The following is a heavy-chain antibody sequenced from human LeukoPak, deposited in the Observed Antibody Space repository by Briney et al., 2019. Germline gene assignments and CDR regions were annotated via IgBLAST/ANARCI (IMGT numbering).Heavy chain of an antibody. Sequence: GGSLRLSCATSGFSFSNYAMNWVRQAPGKGLEWVAVISYDGSNKYYADSVKGRFTISRDNSKNTLYLQMNSLRAEDTAVYYCARDLGRMVQQHNWFDPWGQGTLVTVSS. J-gene: IGHJ5*02. CDR2: ISYDGSNK. CDR3: ARDLGRMVQQHNWFDP. V-gene: IGHV3-30-3*01. D-gene: IGHD6-13*01. CDR1: GFSFSNYA.